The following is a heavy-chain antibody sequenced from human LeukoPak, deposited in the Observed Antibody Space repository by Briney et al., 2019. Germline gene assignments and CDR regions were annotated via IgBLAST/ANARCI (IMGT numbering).Heavy chain of an antibody. D-gene: IGHD5-12*01. V-gene: IGHV1-18*01. J-gene: IGHJ4*02. CDR2: ISDYNGNT. CDR3: ARDDADSAYADGDY. CDR1: GYTFTSYG. Sequence: ASVKVSCKASGYTFTSYGISWVRQAPGQGLEWMGWISDYNGNTNYAQKLQGRVTMTTDTSTSTAYMELRSLRSDDTAVYYCARDDADSAYADGDYWGQGTLVTVSS.